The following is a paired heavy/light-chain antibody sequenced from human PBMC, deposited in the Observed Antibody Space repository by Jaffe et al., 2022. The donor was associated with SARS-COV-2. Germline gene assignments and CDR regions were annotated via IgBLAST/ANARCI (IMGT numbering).Light chain of an antibody. J-gene: IGKJ2*01. CDR2: GAS. V-gene: IGKV3-20*01. CDR3: QQYGTSPRYT. CDR1: QSVSTSS. Sequence: EIVLTQSPGTLSLSPGERATLSCRASQSVSTSSLAWYQQKPGQAPRLLIYGASSRATGIPDRFSGSGSGTDFTLTISRLEPEDFAVYYCQQYGTSPRYTFGQGTKLEIK.
Heavy chain of an antibody. J-gene: IGHJ6*03. V-gene: IGHV3-23*04. D-gene: IGHD6-19*01. CDR1: GFTFSSYA. CDR2: ISGSGSST. CDR3: AKDLKNIALAGSGKYMDV. Sequence: EVQLVESGGGLVQPGGSLRLSCVASGFTFSSYAMNWVRQAPGRGLEWVSAISGSGSSTYYADSVKGRFTISRDNSKNTLYLQMNSLRAEDTAVYYCAKDLKNIALAGSGKYMDVWGTGTTVTVSS.